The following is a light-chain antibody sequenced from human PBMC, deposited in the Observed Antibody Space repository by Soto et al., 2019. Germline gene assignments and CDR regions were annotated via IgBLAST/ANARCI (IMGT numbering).Light chain of an antibody. CDR1: SSDVCGYNY. V-gene: IGLV2-14*01. CDR3: GSYRRGXTFV. CDR2: VVS. Sequence: QSSLAQPTSVSGSPVQSIAISCTGTSSDVCGYNYLSWHQQHPGKAPKVLISVVSNRPSGVSNRFSGSKSGNTASLTRSGLQAEDEADYYCGSYRRGXTFVFGTGTKVXV. J-gene: IGLJ1*01.